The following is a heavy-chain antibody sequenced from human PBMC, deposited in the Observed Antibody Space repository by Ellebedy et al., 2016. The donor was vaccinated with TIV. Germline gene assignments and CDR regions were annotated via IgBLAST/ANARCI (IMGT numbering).Heavy chain of an antibody. CDR2: IYSGGGT. D-gene: IGHD6-13*01. Sequence: PGGSLRLSCAASGFTFSNYWMSWVRQAPGKGLEWVSVIYSGGGTYYADSVKGRFTISRDNSKNTLYLQMNSLRAEDTAVYYCARDLSIAAAGIRYFDYWGQGTLVTVSS. V-gene: IGHV3-53*01. CDR3: ARDLSIAAAGIRYFDY. CDR1: GFTFSNYW. J-gene: IGHJ4*02.